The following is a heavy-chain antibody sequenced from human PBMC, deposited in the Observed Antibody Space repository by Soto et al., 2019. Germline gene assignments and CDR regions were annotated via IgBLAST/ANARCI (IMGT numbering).Heavy chain of an antibody. D-gene: IGHD4-17*01. J-gene: IGHJ3*02. CDR2: ISYDGSNK. CDR3: ARAHGDYDAFDI. V-gene: IGHV3-30-3*01. Sequence: GGSMRLSCAASGFPFSSYAMHWVRQAPGKGLEWVAVISYDGSNKYYSDSVKGRFTISRDNSKNTRYLQMNSLIAEDTAVYYCARAHGDYDAFDICGQGTMVTVSS. CDR1: GFPFSSYA.